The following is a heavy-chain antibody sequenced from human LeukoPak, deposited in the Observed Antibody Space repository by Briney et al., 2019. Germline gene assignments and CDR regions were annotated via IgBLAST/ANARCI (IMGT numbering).Heavy chain of an antibody. J-gene: IGHJ4*02. CDR3: ARDITGDPPPYYFDY. CDR2: ISSSSGTI. CDR1: GFTFSSYS. Sequence: GGSLRLSCAASGFTFSSYSMNWVRQAPGKGLEWISYISSSSGTIYYADSVKGRFTISRDNSKSMLYLQMNSLRAEDTAVYYCARDITGDPPPYYFDYWGQGSLVTVSS. V-gene: IGHV3-48*01. D-gene: IGHD7-27*01.